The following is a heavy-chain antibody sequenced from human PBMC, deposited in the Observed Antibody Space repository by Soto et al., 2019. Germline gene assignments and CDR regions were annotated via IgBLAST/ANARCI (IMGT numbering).Heavy chain of an antibody. CDR3: ARRIPFGYGMDV. Sequence: EVQLVESGGGLVQPGGSLRLSCAASGFTFSSYAMHWLRQAPGKRLEYVSAITSNGGNTDYASSVKGRFTISRDNSKNSLYLQMGSLRAEDMAVNYCARRIPFGYGMDVWGQGTTVIVSS. CDR1: GFTFSSYA. V-gene: IGHV3-64*01. J-gene: IGHJ6*02. D-gene: IGHD2-21*01. CDR2: ITSNGGNT.